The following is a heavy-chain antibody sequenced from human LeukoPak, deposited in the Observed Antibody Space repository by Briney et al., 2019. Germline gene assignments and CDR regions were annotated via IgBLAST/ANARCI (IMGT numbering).Heavy chain of an antibody. CDR3: AKDGASGWPDY. V-gene: IGHV3-30*02. CDR1: GFTFNTRG. D-gene: IGHD6-19*01. CDR2: IRYDGSSQ. J-gene: IGHJ4*02. Sequence: GGSLRLSCAASGFTFNTRGMHWVRQAPGKGLEWVAFIRYDGSSQYYADSVKGRFTISRDNSKNILYLQMNSLTPEDTAVYYCAKDGASGWPDYWGQGTLVTVSS.